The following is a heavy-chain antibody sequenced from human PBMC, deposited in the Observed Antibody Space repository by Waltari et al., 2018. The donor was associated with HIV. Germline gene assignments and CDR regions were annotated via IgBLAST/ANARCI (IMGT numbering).Heavy chain of an antibody. J-gene: IGHJ4*02. Sequence: QVHLEQSGAEVKKPGASVQVSCQTSGYSFGTYGISWVRQAPGQGVEWMGWLSVYLGSTNYEQKFQGRVTMTTDTSTSTAYMELRRLTSDDTAVYYCSRQPHCGGDCYSGFDYWGQGTLVTVSS. CDR3: SRQPHCGGDCYSGFDY. D-gene: IGHD2-21*02. CDR2: LSVYLGST. V-gene: IGHV1-18*04. CDR1: GYSFGTYG.